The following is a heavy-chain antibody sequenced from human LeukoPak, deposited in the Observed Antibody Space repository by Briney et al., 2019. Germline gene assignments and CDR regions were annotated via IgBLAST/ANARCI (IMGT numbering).Heavy chain of an antibody. CDR1: GFTFSSYG. J-gene: IGHJ4*02. Sequence: GGSLRLSCAASGFTFSSYGMHWVRQAPGKGLEWVAVISYDGSNKYYADSVKGRFTISRDNSKNTLYLQMNSLRADDTAVYYCAKEGGGYNWDYWGQGTLVTVSS. CDR3: AKEGGGYNWDY. CDR2: ISYDGSNK. D-gene: IGHD5-24*01. V-gene: IGHV3-30*18.